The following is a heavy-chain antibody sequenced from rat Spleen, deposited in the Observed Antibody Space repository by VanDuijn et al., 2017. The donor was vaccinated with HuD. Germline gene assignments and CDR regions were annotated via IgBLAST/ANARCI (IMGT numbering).Heavy chain of an antibody. CDR1: GFTFDDYH. V-gene: IGHV5S23*01. CDR3: AVSGYGY. D-gene: IGHD4-3*01. J-gene: IGHJ2*01. CDR2: INPDGSIT. Sequence: EVQLVESGGGLVQPGRSLKLSCAASGFTFDDYHMAWVRQAPTKGLEWVSSINPDGSITYYPDSVKGRFTISRDNAEAAIYLQMNSLRSEDTATYYCAVSGYGYWGHGVMVTVSS.